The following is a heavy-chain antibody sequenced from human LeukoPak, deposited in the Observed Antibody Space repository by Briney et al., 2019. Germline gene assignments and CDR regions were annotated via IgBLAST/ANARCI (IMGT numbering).Heavy chain of an antibody. V-gene: IGHV4-59*12. D-gene: IGHD3-10*01. Sequence: SETLSLTCTVSGVSITTYYWSWIRQPPGKGLEWIGYIYHSGSTNYNPSLKSRVTISVDTSKNQFSLKLSSVTAADTAVYYCARDNGLWFGELLSYYYMDVWGKGTTVTISS. CDR2: IYHSGST. CDR3: ARDNGLWFGELLSYYYMDV. CDR1: GVSITTYY. J-gene: IGHJ6*03.